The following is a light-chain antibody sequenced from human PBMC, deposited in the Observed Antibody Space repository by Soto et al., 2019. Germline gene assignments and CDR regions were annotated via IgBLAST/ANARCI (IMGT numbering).Light chain of an antibody. CDR2: DAS. J-gene: IGKJ5*01. V-gene: IGKV3-11*01. Sequence: TQSPGTLSLSTGEGATLCFRISQSVGSYLAWYQQKPGQAPRLLIYDASSRAPGVPARFSGSGSGTDFTLTISSLEPEDFAVYYCQQRSNRLPITFGQGTRLEIK. CDR3: QQRSNRLPIT. CDR1: QSVGSY.